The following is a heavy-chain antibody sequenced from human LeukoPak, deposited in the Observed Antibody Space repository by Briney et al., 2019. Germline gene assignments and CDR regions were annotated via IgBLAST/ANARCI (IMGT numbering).Heavy chain of an antibody. V-gene: IGHV3-74*01. CDR2: INSDGSWT. Sequence: GGFLRLSCAASGSYWMHWVRQAPGKGLVWVSHINSDGSWTSYADSVKGRFTISKDNAKNTVYLQMNNLRAEDTAVYYCVSFYETYWGRGTLVTVSS. J-gene: IGHJ4*02. CDR1: GSYW. CDR3: VSFYETY. D-gene: IGHD2/OR15-2a*01.